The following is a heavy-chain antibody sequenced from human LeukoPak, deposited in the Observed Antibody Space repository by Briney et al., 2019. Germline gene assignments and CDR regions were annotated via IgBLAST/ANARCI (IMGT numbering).Heavy chain of an antibody. Sequence: SETLSLTCTVSGGSISSYYWSWIRQPPGKGLEWIGYIYYSGSTNYNPSLKSRVTISVDTSKNQFSLKLSSVTAADTAVYYCATSTYGSGSYYLDYWGQGTLVTVSS. CDR1: GGSISSYY. CDR3: ATSTYGSGSYYLDY. D-gene: IGHD3-10*01. J-gene: IGHJ4*02. CDR2: IYYSGST. V-gene: IGHV4-59*01.